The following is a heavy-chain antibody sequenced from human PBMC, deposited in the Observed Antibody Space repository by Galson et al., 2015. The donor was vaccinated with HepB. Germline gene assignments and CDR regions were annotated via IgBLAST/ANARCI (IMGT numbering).Heavy chain of an antibody. D-gene: IGHD3-16*01. J-gene: IGHJ6*02. V-gene: IGHV1-69*01. CDR1: GGTFSSYA. CDR2: IIPIFGTA. Sequence: VKVSCKASGGTFSSYAISWVRQAPGQGLEWMGGIIPIFGTANYAQKFQGRVTITADESTSTAYMELSSLRSEDTAVYYCASVGDYTDYYYYGMDVWGQGTTVTVSS. CDR3: ASVGDYTDYYYYGMDV.